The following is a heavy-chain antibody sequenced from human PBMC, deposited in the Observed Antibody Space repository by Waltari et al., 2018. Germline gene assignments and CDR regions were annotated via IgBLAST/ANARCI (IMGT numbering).Heavy chain of an antibody. CDR3: ARGGHYDAVTSFYSDALHV. V-gene: IGHV4-59*08. CDR1: GGSMDSYF. Sequence: QVQLPESGPGLVKPSETLSLPCVVSGGSMDSYFWNWLRQPPGKGLEWIGYVYYSGGSKDNTSLESRVTISADTSRNEVSLSLTSVTAADTAVYFCARGGHYDAVTSFYSDALHVWGRGTTVIVSS. CDR2: VYYSGGS. D-gene: IGHD3-3*01. J-gene: IGHJ3*01.